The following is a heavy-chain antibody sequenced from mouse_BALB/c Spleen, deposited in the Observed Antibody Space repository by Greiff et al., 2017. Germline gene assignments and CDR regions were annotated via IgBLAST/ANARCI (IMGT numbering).Heavy chain of an antibody. V-gene: IGHV5-6*01. CDR1: GFTFSSYG. Sequence: EVMLVESGGDLVKPGGSLKLSCAASGFTFSSYGMSWVRQTPDKRLEWVATISSGGSYTYYPDSVKGRFTISRDNAKNTLYLQMSSLKSEDTAMYYCARHDYDYWYFDVWGAGTTVTVSS. D-gene: IGHD2-4*01. CDR2: ISSGGSYT. J-gene: IGHJ1*01. CDR3: ARHDYDYWYFDV.